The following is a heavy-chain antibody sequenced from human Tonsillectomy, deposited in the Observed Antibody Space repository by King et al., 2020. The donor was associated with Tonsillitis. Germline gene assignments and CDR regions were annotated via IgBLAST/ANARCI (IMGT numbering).Heavy chain of an antibody. D-gene: IGHD5-12*01. J-gene: IGHJ3*01. CDR1: GYSFTSHW. CDR3: ARPPTDSGNYLSGAFEC. CDR2: IDPYDSDA. Sequence: QLVQSGAVVKKPGEPLKISCKGIGYSFTSHWIAWVRQVPGKGLEWMGIIDPYDSDAQYSPSFEGQVILSVDTSVSTAYLQWNSLKTSDTAIYFCARPPTDSGNYLSGAFECWGRGTKVTVSS. V-gene: IGHV5-51*01.